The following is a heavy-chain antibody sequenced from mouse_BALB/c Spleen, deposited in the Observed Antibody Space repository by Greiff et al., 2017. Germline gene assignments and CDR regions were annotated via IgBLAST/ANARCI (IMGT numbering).Heavy chain of an antibody. CDR1: GFTFSSFG. Sequence: EVQGVESGGGLVQPGGSRKLSCAASGFTFSSFGMHWVRQAPEKGLEWVAYISSGSSTIYYADTVKGRFTISRDNPKNTLFLQMTSLRSEDTAMYYCARSGYYGSIPLFDYWGQGTTLTVSS. CDR2: ISSGSSTI. J-gene: IGHJ2*01. D-gene: IGHD1-1*01. CDR3: ARSGYYGSIPLFDY. V-gene: IGHV5-17*02.